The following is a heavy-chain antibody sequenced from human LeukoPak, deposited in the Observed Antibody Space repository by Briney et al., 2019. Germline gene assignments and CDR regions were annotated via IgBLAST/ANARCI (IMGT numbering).Heavy chain of an antibody. D-gene: IGHD6-19*01. J-gene: IGHJ4*02. V-gene: IGHV4-34*01. CDR2: IYYSGST. CDR1: GGSLSGYF. CDR3: ARVSSGWYDPGPYFDY. Sequence: SETLSLTCAVYGGSLSGYFWSWIRQSPGKGLEWIGSIYYSGSTYYNPSLKSRVTISVDTSKNQFSLKLSSVTAADTAVYYCARVSSGWYDPGPYFDYWGQGTLVTVSS.